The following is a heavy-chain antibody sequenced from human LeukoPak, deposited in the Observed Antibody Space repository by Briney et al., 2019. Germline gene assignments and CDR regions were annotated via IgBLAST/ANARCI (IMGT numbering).Heavy chain of an antibody. J-gene: IGHJ4*02. Sequence: PSETLSLTCTVSGGSISSGSYYWSWIRQPAGKGLEWIGRIYTSGSTNYNPSLKSRVTISVDTSKNQFSLKLSSVTAADTAVYYCAREPGPAARVQYHWDYWGQGTLVTVSS. CDR1: GGSISSGSYY. CDR2: IYTSGST. CDR3: AREPGPAARVQYHWDY. V-gene: IGHV4-61*02. D-gene: IGHD2-2*01.